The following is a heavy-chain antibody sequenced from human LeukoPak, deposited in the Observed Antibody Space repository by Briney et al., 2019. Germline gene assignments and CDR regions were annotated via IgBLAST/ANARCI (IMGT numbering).Heavy chain of an antibody. D-gene: IGHD1-26*01. CDR2: INHSGST. CDR3: ARATLLYSGSPFDS. J-gene: IGHJ4*02. V-gene: IGHV4-34*01. CDR1: GGSFSGYY. Sequence: PSETLSLTCAVYGGSFSGYYWSWIRQPPGKGLEWIGEINHSGSTNYHPSLKSRVTISVDTSKNQFSPKLSSVTAADTAVYYCARATLLYSGSPFDSWGQGTLVTVSS.